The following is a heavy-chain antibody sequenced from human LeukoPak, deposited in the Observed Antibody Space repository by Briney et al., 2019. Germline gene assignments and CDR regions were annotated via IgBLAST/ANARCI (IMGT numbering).Heavy chain of an antibody. J-gene: IGHJ5*02. V-gene: IGHV1-18*01. Sequence: ASVKVSCKASGYTFTSYGISWVRQAPGQGLEWMGWISAYNGNTNYAQKLQGRVTMTTDTSTSTAYMELRSLRSDDTAVYYCARGEDYGDYVNWFGPWGQGTLVTVSS. D-gene: IGHD4-17*01. CDR2: ISAYNGNT. CDR3: ARGEDYGDYVNWFGP. CDR1: GYTFTSYG.